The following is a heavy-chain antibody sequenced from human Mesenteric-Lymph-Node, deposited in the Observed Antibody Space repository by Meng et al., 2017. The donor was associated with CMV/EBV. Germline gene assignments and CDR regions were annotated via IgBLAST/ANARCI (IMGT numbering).Heavy chain of an antibody. Sequence: GESLKISCAASGFTFSDYYMSWIRQAPGKGLEWVAFIRYDGSNKYYADSVKGRFTISRDNSKNTLYLQMNSLRAEDTAVYYCAKDQDGYNTFDYWGQGTLVTVSS. CDR1: GFTFSDYY. V-gene: IGHV3-30*02. CDR2: IRYDGSNK. D-gene: IGHD5-24*01. CDR3: AKDQDGYNTFDY. J-gene: IGHJ4*02.